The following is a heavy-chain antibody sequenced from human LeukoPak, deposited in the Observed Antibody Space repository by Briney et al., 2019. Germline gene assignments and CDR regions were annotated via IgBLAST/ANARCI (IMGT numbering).Heavy chain of an antibody. CDR2: ISYDGSNK. V-gene: IGHV3-30*18. J-gene: IGHJ3*01. Sequence: GGSLRLSCAASGFSFSSYGVHWVRQAPGKGLECVAVISYDGSNKFYADSVKGRFTISRDNSKNTLYLQMNSLRAEDTAVYYCAKLGYSSGWYDFQIDAFDFWGQGTMVTVSS. CDR1: GFSFSSYG. D-gene: IGHD6-19*01. CDR3: AKLGYSSGWYDFQIDAFDF.